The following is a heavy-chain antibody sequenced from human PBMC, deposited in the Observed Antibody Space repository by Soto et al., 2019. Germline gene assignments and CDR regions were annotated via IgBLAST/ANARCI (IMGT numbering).Heavy chain of an antibody. V-gene: IGHV4-31*03. CDR2: IHYSGST. CDR1: GGSISSGDHY. D-gene: IGHD3-22*01. CDR3: ARDWGRRYDSSDWYFEY. J-gene: IGHJ4*02. Sequence: SETMSLTCTVSGGSISSGDHYWSWIRQHPGKGLEWIGYIHYSGSTYSNPSLRSRVTISVDTSKSQFSLKLSSVTAADTAVYYCARDWGRRYDSSDWYFEYWGQGTLVTVSS.